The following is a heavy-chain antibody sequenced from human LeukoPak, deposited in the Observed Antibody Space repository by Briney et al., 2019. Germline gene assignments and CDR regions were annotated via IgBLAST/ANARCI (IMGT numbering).Heavy chain of an antibody. Sequence: GRSLRLSCAASGFTFSSYGMHWVRQAPGKGLEWVAVIWYDGSNKYYADSVKGRFTISKDNSKNTLYLQMNSLRAEDTAVYYCARDRGAAAAGTDYWGQGTLVTVSS. CDR1: GFTFSSYG. CDR2: IWYDGSNK. D-gene: IGHD6-13*01. CDR3: ARDRGAAAAGTDY. J-gene: IGHJ4*02. V-gene: IGHV3-33*01.